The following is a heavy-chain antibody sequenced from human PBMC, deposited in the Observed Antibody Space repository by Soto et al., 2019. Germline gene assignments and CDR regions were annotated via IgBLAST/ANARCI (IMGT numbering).Heavy chain of an antibody. CDR1: GFTFSSYA. D-gene: IGHD5-18*01. J-gene: IGHJ4*02. Sequence: GGSLRLSCSASGFTFSSYAMHWVRQAPGKGLEYVSAISSNGGSTYYADSVKGRFTISRDNSKNTLYLQMSSLRAEDTAVYYCVKDPTPARIQLWSYYFDYWGQGTLVTVSS. CDR3: VKDPTPARIQLWSYYFDY. CDR2: ISSNGGST. V-gene: IGHV3-64D*06.